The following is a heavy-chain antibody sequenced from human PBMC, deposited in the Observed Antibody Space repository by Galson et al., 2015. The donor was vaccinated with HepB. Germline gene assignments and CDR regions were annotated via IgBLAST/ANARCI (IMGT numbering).Heavy chain of an antibody. CDR1: GFTLSDYT. CDR2: ISTTSDTI. D-gene: IGHD2-8*01. J-gene: IGHJ2*01. CDR3: VRDLFCTTGWCYWYFDL. V-gene: IGHV3-48*01. Sequence: SLRLSCAASGFTLSDYTMNWVRQAPGKGLEWVAYISTTSDTIYYADSVKGRFTISRDNAKNSLYLQMDSLRAEDTAVYYCVRDLFCTTGWCYWYFDLWGRGTLVTVSS.